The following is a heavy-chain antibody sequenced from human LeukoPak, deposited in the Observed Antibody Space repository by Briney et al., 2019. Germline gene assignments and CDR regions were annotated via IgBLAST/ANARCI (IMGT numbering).Heavy chain of an antibody. V-gene: IGHV3-30*18. CDR1: GFTFSRHG. CDR2: ISYDGSNK. CDR3: AQDLGLRGIYGPRGGKTIDY. Sequence: GGSLRLSCAASGFTFSRHGIHWVRQAPGKGLEWVAVISYDGSNKYYADSVKGRFTISRDNSKNTLYLQMNSLRAEDTAVYYCAQDLGLRGIYGPRGGKTIDYWGQGTLVTVSS. D-gene: IGHD2-21*01. J-gene: IGHJ4*02.